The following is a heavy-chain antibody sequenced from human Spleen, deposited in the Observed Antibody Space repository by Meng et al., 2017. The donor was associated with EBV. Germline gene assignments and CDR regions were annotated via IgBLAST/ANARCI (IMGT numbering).Heavy chain of an antibody. CDR2: IIPIFGAP. J-gene: IGHJ4*02. D-gene: IGHD6-19*01. CDR3: ASLRDYSSGSAF. CDR1: GGTFSNYE. Sequence: QVQLVQSGAEVKKPGSSVKVSCKPSGGTFSNYEFSWVRQAPGQGLEWMGEIIPIFGAPNYAQKFQDRITFTADESTNTAYMELSSLRSEDTAVYFCASLRDYSSGSAFWGQGTLVTVSS. V-gene: IGHV1-69*01.